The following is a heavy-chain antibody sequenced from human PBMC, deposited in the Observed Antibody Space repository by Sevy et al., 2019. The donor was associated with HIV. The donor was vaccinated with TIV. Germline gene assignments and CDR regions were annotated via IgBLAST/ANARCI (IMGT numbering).Heavy chain of an antibody. CDR3: AHEALDILAGYYLDY. D-gene: IGHD3-9*01. CDR1: EFSLSTSGVG. J-gene: IGHJ4*02. Sequence: SGPTLVKPTQTLTLTCTFSEFSLSTSGVGVGWIRQPPGKALEWLALIYWDDDKRYSPSLKSRLTITNDTSKTQVVLTMTNMDPVDTAAYYCAHEALDILAGYYLDYWGQGTLVTVSS. CDR2: IYWDDDK. V-gene: IGHV2-5*02.